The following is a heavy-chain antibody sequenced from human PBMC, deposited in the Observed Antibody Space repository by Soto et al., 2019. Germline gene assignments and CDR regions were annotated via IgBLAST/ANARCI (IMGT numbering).Heavy chain of an antibody. Sequence: QVQLVESGGGVVQPGRSLRLSCAASGVTFSKYTMHWVRQAPGKGLEWVAAISDDGSNTYYADSVKGRFTISRDNSKNTLYLQMNSLSNEDTAVHYCAREVYYDFWSSFNTHPYYFDDWGQGPLVTVSS. CDR1: GVTFSKYT. D-gene: IGHD3-3*01. J-gene: IGHJ4*02. V-gene: IGHV3-30-3*01. CDR3: AREVYYDFWSSFNTHPYYFDD. CDR2: ISDDGSNT.